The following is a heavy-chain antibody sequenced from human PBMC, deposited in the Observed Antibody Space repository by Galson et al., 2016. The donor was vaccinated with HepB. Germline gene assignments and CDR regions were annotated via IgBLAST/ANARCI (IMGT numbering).Heavy chain of an antibody. CDR3: ARDRSRDGFDI. Sequence: SETLSLTCTVSGGSITLYYWSWIRHPAGKGLEWNGYIYSGGSNAYHPSLKSRVTMSVDTSKNQIPLKITSLTAADTAVYYCARDRSRDGFDIWGRGTRVTVSS. J-gene: IGHJ3*02. V-gene: IGHV4-59*01. CDR1: GGSITLYY. CDR2: IYSGGSN.